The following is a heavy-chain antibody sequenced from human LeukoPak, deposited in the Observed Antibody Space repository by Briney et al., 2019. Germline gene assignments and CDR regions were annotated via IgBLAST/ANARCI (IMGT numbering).Heavy chain of an antibody. D-gene: IGHD3-22*01. J-gene: IGHJ3*02. CDR3: ARALRNYYDSSGTSVAFDI. Sequence: SVKVSCEASGGTFSSYAISWVRQAPGQGLEWMGGIIPIFGAANYAQKFQGRVTITADESTSTAYMELSSLRSEDTAVYYCARALRNYYDSSGTSVAFDIWGQGTMVTVSS. CDR2: IIPIFGAA. V-gene: IGHV1-69*01. CDR1: GGTFSSYA.